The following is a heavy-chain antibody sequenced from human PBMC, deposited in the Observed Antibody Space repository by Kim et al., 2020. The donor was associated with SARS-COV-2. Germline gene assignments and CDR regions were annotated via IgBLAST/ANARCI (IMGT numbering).Heavy chain of an antibody. V-gene: IGHV1-2*02. CDR1: GYTFTGYY. D-gene: IGHD6-13*01. J-gene: IGHJ6*02. Sequence: ASVKVSCKASGYTFTGYYMHWVRQAPGQGLEWMGWINPNSGGTNYAQKFQGRVTMTRDTSISTAYMELSRLRSDDTAVYYCAPERDIAAAGEFGNYYGMDVWGQGTTVTVSS. CDR3: APERDIAAAGEFGNYYGMDV. CDR2: INPNSGGT.